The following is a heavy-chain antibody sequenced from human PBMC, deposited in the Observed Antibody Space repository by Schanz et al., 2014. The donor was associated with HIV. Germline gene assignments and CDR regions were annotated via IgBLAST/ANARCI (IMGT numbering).Heavy chain of an antibody. J-gene: IGHJ6*02. D-gene: IGHD6-6*01. Sequence: EVQLVESGGGLVQPGRSLRLSCAASGFTFSSFTMNWVRQAPGKGLEWVANIKQDESEKYYVDSVKGRFTISRDNAKKSLYLQMNSLRVEDTAVYYCANTEFPYSSSSDYYYGMDVWGLGTLVTVSS. CDR1: GFTFSSFT. CDR3: ANTEFPYSSSSDYYYGMDV. V-gene: IGHV3-7*01. CDR2: IKQDESEK.